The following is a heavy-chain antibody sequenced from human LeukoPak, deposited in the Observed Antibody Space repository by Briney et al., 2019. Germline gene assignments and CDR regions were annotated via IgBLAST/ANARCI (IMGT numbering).Heavy chain of an antibody. V-gene: IGHV4-59*01. CDR3: ARAKAGWRDYYYGMDA. CDR1: GGSISSYY. J-gene: IGHJ6*02. Sequence: SETLSLTCTVSGGSISSYYWSWIRQPPGKGLEWIGYIYYSGSTNYNPSLKSRVTISVDTSKNQFSLKLSSVTAADTAVYYCARAKAGWRDYYYGMDAWGQGTTVTVSS. D-gene: IGHD2-15*01. CDR2: IYYSGST.